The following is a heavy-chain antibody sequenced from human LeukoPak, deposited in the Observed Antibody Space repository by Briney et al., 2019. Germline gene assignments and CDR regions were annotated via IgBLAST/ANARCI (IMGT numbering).Heavy chain of an antibody. CDR3: ARPRGNVEMAAIPFDY. CDR1: GFTFNSHS. CDR2: ISTSSSYI. V-gene: IGHV3-21*01. D-gene: IGHD5-24*01. Sequence: PGGSLRPSCAASGFTFNSHSMNWVRQAPGKGLEWVSSISTSSSYIYYADSVKGRSTISRDNAKNSLYLQMNSLRAEDTAVYYCARPRGNVEMAAIPFDYWGQGTLVTVSS. J-gene: IGHJ4*02.